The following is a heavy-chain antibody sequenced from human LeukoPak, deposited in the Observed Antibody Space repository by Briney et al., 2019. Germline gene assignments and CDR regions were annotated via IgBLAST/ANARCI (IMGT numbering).Heavy chain of an antibody. V-gene: IGHV3-48*04. Sequence: GGSLRLSCTVSGFTFSDYTMNWVRQAPGKGLEWLSYISSSGSTIYYGDSVKGRFTTSRDNAKNSLFLQMESLRAEDTAVYYCARGGYSGSYQKVNYWGQGTLVTVSS. J-gene: IGHJ4*02. CDR2: ISSSGSTI. CDR3: ARGGYSGSYQKVNY. CDR1: GFTFSDYT. D-gene: IGHD1-26*01.